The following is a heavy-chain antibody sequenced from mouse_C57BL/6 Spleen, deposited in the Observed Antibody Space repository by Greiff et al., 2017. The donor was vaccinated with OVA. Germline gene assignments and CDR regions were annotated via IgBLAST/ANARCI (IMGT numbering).Heavy chain of an antibody. V-gene: IGHV1-26*01. CDR1: GYTFTDYY. D-gene: IGHD2-3*01. CDR2: INPNNGGT. J-gene: IGHJ2*01. Sequence: EVQLQQSGPELVKPGASVKISCKASGYTFTDYYMNWVKQSHGKSLEWIGDINPNNGGTSYNQKFKGKATLTVDKSSSTAYMELRSLTSEDSAVYYCARDGSPGGYWGQGTTLTVSS. CDR3: ARDGSPGGY.